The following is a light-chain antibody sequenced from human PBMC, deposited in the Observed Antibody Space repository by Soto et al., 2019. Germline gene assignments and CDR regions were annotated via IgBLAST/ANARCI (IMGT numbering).Light chain of an antibody. Sequence: QSVLTQPPSVSAAPGQRVTISCTGSSSNIGAGYEAHWYQQVPGTAPKLLIYENNNRPSGVPDRFSGSKSGTSASLAITGLQAEDVAEYYCQSYESSLSGYVFGTGIELTVL. CDR1: SSNIGAGYE. CDR2: ENN. CDR3: QSYESSLSGYV. V-gene: IGLV1-40*01. J-gene: IGLJ1*01.